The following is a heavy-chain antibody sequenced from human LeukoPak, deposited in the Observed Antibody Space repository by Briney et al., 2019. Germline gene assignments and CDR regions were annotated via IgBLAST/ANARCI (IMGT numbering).Heavy chain of an antibody. CDR1: GYTFTGYY. Sequence: RGASVKVSCKASGYTFTGYYMHWVRQAPGQRLEWMGWINAGNGNTKYSQKFQGRVTITRDTSASTAYMELSSLRSEDTAVYYCARVPVSYCSSTSCFPYYYYGMDVWGQGTTVTVSS. CDR2: INAGNGNT. CDR3: ARVPVSYCSSTSCFPYYYYGMDV. D-gene: IGHD2-2*01. J-gene: IGHJ6*02. V-gene: IGHV1-3*01.